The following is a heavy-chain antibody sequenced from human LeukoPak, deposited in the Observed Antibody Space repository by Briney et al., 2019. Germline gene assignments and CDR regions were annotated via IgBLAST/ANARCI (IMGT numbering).Heavy chain of an antibody. D-gene: IGHD2-2*01. CDR3: ARHCSSASCPLDY. CDR2: IFYSGSTNYNPSSGST. CDR1: GGSMSSYY. J-gene: IGHJ4*02. V-gene: IGHV4-59*08. Sequence: PSETLSLTCTVSGGSMSSYYWSWIRQPPGKGLECIGYIFYSGSTNYNPSSGSTNYNPSLKSRVTISVDTSKNQFSQKLTSVTAADTAVYYCARHCSSASCPLDYWGQGTLVTVSS.